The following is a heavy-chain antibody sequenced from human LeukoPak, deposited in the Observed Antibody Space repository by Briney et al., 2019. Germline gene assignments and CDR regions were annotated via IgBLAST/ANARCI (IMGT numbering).Heavy chain of an antibody. Sequence: GGSLRLSCAGSGFTFGGYGMHWFRQTPGKGLEWVAVIAYDGSRAFYADSVKGRFTISRDSSKNTMYVQMDDLRAEDTAVYYCTRYNNDHFDYWGQGTLVTVSS. CDR1: GFTFGGYG. J-gene: IGHJ4*02. V-gene: IGHV3-33*01. CDR3: TRYNNDHFDY. CDR2: IAYDGSRA. D-gene: IGHD1-14*01.